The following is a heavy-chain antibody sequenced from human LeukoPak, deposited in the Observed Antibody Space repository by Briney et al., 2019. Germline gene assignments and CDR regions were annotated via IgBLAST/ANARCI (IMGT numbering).Heavy chain of an antibody. CDR3: AGVLLWFGESNWFDP. J-gene: IGHJ5*02. CDR1: GYTFTSYA. V-gene: IGHV1-3*01. CDR2: INAGNGNT. D-gene: IGHD3-10*01. Sequence: ASVTVSCKASGYTFTSYAMHWVRQAPGQRLEWMGWINAGNGNTKYSQKFQGRVTITRDTSASTAYMELSSLRSEDTAVYYCAGVLLWFGESNWFDPWGQGTLVTVSS.